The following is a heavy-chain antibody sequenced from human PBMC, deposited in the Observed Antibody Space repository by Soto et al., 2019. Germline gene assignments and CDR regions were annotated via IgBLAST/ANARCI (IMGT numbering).Heavy chain of an antibody. J-gene: IGHJ2*01. Sequence: DVQLLESGGGLVQPGGSLRLSXAASGFTFRSYAMSWVRQAPGKGLEWVSGISGSGISTHYADSVKGRFTVSRDNSKNTLYLQMNSLRAEDTAVYNCAKEPVGPDWYFDLWGRGTLVTVSS. CDR3: AKEPVGPDWYFDL. V-gene: IGHV3-23*01. CDR1: GFTFRSYA. CDR2: ISGSGIST.